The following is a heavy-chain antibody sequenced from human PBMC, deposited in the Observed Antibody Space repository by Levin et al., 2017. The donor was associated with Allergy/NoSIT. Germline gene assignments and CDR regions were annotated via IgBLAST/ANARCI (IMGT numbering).Heavy chain of an antibody. CDR2: TNWNGAST. CDR3: ARAGGVGVTIDAFDI. V-gene: IGHV3-20*01. Sequence: GESLKISCAASGFAFDDYAMNWVRQAPGKGLEWVSTTNWNGASTGYADSVKGRFTISRDNAKNSLYLQMNSLRVEDTALYHCARAGGVGVTIDAFDIWGQGTLVTVSS. CDR1: GFAFDDYA. D-gene: IGHD1-26*01. J-gene: IGHJ3*02.